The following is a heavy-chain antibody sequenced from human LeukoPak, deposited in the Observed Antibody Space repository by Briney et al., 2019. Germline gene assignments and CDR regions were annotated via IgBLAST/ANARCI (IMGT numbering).Heavy chain of an antibody. V-gene: IGHV3-7*01. D-gene: IGHD4-23*01. Sequence: GGSLRLSCAASGFTFSSYWMSWVRQAPGKGLEWVANINQDGSAKYYVDSVKGRFTFSRDNAMNSLFLQMNSLRAEDTAVYYCARDVHGGAFYYWGQGTLVTVSS. J-gene: IGHJ4*02. CDR1: GFTFSSYW. CDR3: ARDVHGGAFYY. CDR2: INQDGSAK.